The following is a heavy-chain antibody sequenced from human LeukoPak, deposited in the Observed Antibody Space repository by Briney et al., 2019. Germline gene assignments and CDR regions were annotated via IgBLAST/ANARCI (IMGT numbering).Heavy chain of an antibody. J-gene: IGHJ4*02. CDR1: GFTFSNHA. V-gene: IGHV3-21*01. CDR2: ISGSGHGPVT. D-gene: IGHD6-13*01. CDR3: ARDSLRQDSSSGNFDY. Sequence: GGSLRLSCAASGFTFSNHAMNWVRQAPGKGLEWVSIISGSGHGPVTYYADSVKGRFTISRDNAKNSLYLQMNSLRAEDTAVYYCARDSLRQDSSSGNFDYWGQGTLVTVSS.